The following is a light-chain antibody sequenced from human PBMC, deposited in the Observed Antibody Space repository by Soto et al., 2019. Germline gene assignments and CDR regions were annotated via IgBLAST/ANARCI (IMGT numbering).Light chain of an antibody. Sequence: EILVTQSPATLSLSPGEIVSLWCMASQNILSNLAWYQQKPGQAPRLLIYGASTRATGIPARFSGSGSGTEFTLTISSLQSEDFAVYYCQQYNNWPLSFGQGTKVDI. CDR1: QNILSN. CDR2: GAS. J-gene: IGKJ1*01. V-gene: IGKV3-15*01. CDR3: QQYNNWPLS.